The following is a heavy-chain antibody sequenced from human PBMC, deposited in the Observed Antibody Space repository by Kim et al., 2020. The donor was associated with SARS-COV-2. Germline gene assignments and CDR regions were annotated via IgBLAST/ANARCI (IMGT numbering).Heavy chain of an antibody. V-gene: IGHV3-9*01. CDR3: AKDMRIRGIIMKYRYGMDV. CDR2: IDWKSDSI. CDR1: GFTFGDYV. D-gene: IGHD3-10*01. Sequence: GGSLRLSCVASGFTFGDYVMHWVRQVPGKGLEWVSTIDWKSDSIGYVDSVKGRFTISRDNAKNSLYLQMNSLRLEDTALYFCAKDMRIRGIIMKYRYGMDVWGQGTTVAVSS. J-gene: IGHJ6*02.